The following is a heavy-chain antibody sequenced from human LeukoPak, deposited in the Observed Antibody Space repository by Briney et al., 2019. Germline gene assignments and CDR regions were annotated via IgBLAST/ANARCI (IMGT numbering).Heavy chain of an antibody. CDR1: EYTFTGYY. D-gene: IGHD1-1*01. J-gene: IGHJ4*02. Sequence: GASVKVSCKASEYTFTGYYMHWVRQAPGQGLEWMGWINPNSGGTNYAQKFQGRVTMTRDTSISTAYMELSRLRSDDTAVYYCARDSHNWNDVFDYWGQGTLVTVSS. CDR2: INPNSGGT. V-gene: IGHV1-2*02. CDR3: ARDSHNWNDVFDY.